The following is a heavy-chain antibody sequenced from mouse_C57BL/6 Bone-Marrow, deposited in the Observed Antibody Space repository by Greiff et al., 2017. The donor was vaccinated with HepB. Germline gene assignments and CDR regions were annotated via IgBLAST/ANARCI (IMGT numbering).Heavy chain of an antibody. Sequence: GKGGERKGEEGKREGKKEGEEFKRDGRRRGKQRGGEGLEWIGAVGPGNIDTSYNQKFKGKAKLTAVTSASTAYMELSSLTNEDSAVYYCTRYGSSYEYFDVWGTGTTVTVSS. V-gene: IGHV1-5*01. J-gene: IGHJ1*03. CDR3: TRYGSSYEYFDV. D-gene: IGHD1-1*01. CDR2: VGPGNIDT. CDR1: GEEFKRDG.